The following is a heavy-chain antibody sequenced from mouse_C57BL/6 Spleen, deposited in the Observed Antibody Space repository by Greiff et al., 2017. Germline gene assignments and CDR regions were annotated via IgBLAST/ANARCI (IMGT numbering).Heavy chain of an antibody. CDR3: ARWTAQATFAY. D-gene: IGHD3-2*02. V-gene: IGHV1-69*01. J-gene: IGHJ3*01. CDR1: GYTFTSYW. Sequence: QVQLQQPGAELVMPGASVKLPCKASGYTFTSYWMHWVKQRPGQGLEWIGEIDPSDSYTNYNQKFKGKSTLTVDKSSSTAYMQLSSLTSEDSAVYYCARWTAQATFAYWGQGTLVTVSA. CDR2: IDPSDSYT.